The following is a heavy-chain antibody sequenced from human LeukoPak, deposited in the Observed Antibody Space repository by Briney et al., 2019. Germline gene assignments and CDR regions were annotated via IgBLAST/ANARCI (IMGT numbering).Heavy chain of an antibody. V-gene: IGHV3-30*03. Sequence: GGSLRLSCAASGFTFSSYGMHWVRQAPGKGLEWVAVISYDGSNKYYADSVKGRFTISRDNSKNTLYLQMNSLRAEDTAVYYCAGLVAVVSWGQGTLVTVSS. J-gene: IGHJ5*02. D-gene: IGHD6-19*01. CDR2: ISYDGSNK. CDR1: GFTFSSYG. CDR3: AGLVAVVS.